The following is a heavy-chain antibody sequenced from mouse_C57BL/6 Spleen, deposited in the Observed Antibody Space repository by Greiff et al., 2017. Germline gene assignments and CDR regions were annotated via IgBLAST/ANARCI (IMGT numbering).Heavy chain of an antibody. D-gene: IGHD1-1*01. CDR1: GFSLTSSA. J-gene: IGHJ1*03. V-gene: IGHV2-9-1*01. CDR2: IWTGGGT. CDR3: AMNYYGSSSPRV. Sequence: VQGVESGPGLVAPSQSLSITCTVSGFSLTSSAISWVRQPPGKGLGWLGVIWTGGGTNYNSALKSRLSISKDNSKSQVCLKMNSLQTDDTARYYCAMNYYGSSSPRVWGTGTTVTVSS.